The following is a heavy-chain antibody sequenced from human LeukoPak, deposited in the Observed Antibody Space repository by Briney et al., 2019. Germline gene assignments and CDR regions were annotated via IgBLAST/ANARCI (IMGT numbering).Heavy chain of an antibody. V-gene: IGHV3-73*01. CDR2: IRSKANSYAP. CDR3: TTAWDVDIVATLVNYYYYYMDV. CDR1: GFTFSSSA. Sequence: QAGGSLRLSCAASGFTFSSSAMHWVRQASGKGLEWVGRIRSKANSYAPAYAASVKGRFTISRDDSKNTTYLQMNSLKTEDTAVYYCTTAWDVDIVATLVNYYYYYMDVWGKGTTVTVSS. J-gene: IGHJ6*03. D-gene: IGHD5-12*01.